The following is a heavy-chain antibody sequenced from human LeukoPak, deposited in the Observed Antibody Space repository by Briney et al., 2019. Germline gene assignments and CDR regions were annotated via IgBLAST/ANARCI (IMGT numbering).Heavy chain of an antibody. V-gene: IGHV3-23*01. CDR3: ARGPNSNWSGLDF. J-gene: IGHJ4*02. CDR1: GFTFTSYA. Sequence: PGGSLRLSCAASGFTFTSYAMTWVRQAQGKGLEWVSSISGGGGSTYYADSVKGRFTIFRDNSKNTLYLQMNSLRAEDTAVYYCARGPNSNWSGLDFWGQGTLLTVSS. D-gene: IGHD6-6*01. CDR2: ISGGGGST.